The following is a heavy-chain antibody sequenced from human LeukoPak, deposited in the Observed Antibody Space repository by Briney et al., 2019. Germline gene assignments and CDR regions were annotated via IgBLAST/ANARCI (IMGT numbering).Heavy chain of an antibody. CDR2: ISYDGSNK. J-gene: IGHJ6*02. CDR3: ARDGQQAYQLLYRGYYYYGMDV. CDR1: GFTFSSYA. D-gene: IGHD2-2*02. V-gene: IGHV3-30*04. Sequence: PGGSLRLSCAASGFTFSSYAMHWVRQAPGKGLEWVAVISYDGSNKYYADSVKGRFTISRDNSKNTLYLQMNSLRAGDTAVYYCARDGQQAYQLLYRGYYYYGMDVWGQGTTVTVSS.